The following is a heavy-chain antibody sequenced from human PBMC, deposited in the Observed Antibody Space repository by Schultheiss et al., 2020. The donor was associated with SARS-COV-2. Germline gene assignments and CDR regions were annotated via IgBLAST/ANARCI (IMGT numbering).Heavy chain of an antibody. D-gene: IGHD2-2*01. CDR1: GGTFSSYA. Sequence: SVKVSCKASGGTFSSYAIGWVRQAPGQGLEWMGGIIPIFGTANYAQKFQGRVTITADESTSTAYMELSSLRSEDTAVYYCARDREPYSVVPAAGYYYYYGMDVWGQGTTVTVSS. J-gene: IGHJ6*02. CDR2: IIPIFGTA. CDR3: ARDREPYSVVPAAGYYYYYGMDV. V-gene: IGHV1-69*13.